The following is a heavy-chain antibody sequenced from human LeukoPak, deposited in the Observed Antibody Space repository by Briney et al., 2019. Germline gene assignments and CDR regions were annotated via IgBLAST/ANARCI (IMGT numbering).Heavy chain of an antibody. J-gene: IGHJ5*02. D-gene: IGHD2-2*01. CDR3: ARGSGYCSSTSCYSVNWFGP. V-gene: IGHV5-51*01. CDR2: IYPGDSDT. Sequence: AGESLKISCKGSGYSFTSYWIGWVRQMPGKGLEWMGIIYPGDSDTRYSPSFQGQVTISADKSISTAYLQWSSLKASDTAMYYCARGSGYCSSTSCYSVNWFGPWGQGTLVTVSS. CDR1: GYSFTSYW.